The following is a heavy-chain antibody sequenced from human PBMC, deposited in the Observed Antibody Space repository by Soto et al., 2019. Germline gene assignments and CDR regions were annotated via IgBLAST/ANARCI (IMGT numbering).Heavy chain of an antibody. Sequence: EVRLVESGGGLVKSGGSLRLSCASSGFTFSSYTMNWVRRAPGRGLEWVSSINNIGTYIWYVDSVQGRFTNSRDNTKNSQFRHIDSLRAEDTAVYYCARVGSTFMRRRIRGDHYGMDVWCQGTTVTVSS. CDR1: GFTFSSYT. CDR2: INNIGTYI. CDR3: ARVGSTFMRRRIRGDHYGMDV. V-gene: IGHV3-21*01. D-gene: IGHD3-10*01. J-gene: IGHJ6*02.